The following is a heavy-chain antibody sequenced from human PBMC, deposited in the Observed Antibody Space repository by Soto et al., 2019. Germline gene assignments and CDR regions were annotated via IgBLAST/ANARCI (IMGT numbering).Heavy chain of an antibody. CDR3: ARACSSNSCYDVFDY. CDR2: IYTSGST. J-gene: IGHJ4*02. Sequence: SETLSLTCTVSGGSISSYYWSWIRQPAGKGLEWIGRIYTSGSTNYNPSLKSRVTMSVDTSKNQFSLKLSSVTAADTAVYYCARACSSNSCYDVFDYGGKRPLVPVSS. D-gene: IGHD2-2*01. V-gene: IGHV4-4*07. CDR1: GGSISSYY.